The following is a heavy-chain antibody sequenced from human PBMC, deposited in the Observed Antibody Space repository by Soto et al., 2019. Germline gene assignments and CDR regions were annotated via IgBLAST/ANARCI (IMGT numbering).Heavy chain of an antibody. J-gene: IGHJ4*02. Sequence: EVQLVESGGGLIQPGGSLRLSCAVSGFAVSSNYMSWVRQGPGKGLEWVSHIYSGGNINYADSVKGRFTISRDASKNAMYLQMSSLRAEDTAVCFCARVAWKVGGDYWGQGTLVTVSS. V-gene: IGHV3-53*01. CDR2: IYSGGNI. D-gene: IGHD3-16*01. CDR3: ARVAWKVGGDY. CDR1: GFAVSSNY.